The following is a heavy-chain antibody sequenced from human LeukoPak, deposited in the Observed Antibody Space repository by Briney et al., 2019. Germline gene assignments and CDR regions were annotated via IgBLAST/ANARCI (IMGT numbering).Heavy chain of an antibody. CDR1: GLIFSNCW. Sequence: PGGSLRLSCAASGLIFSNCWMTWVRQAPGKGLEWVGRIKSEVDGATRDYAAPVRGRFTLSRDDSRNTLYLQMNSLKTEDTALYYCTTDIPFTSGGAIAYWGQGTLVTVSS. V-gene: IGHV3-15*01. D-gene: IGHD3-16*02. J-gene: IGHJ4*02. CDR2: IKSEVDGATR. CDR3: TTDIPFTSGGAIAY.